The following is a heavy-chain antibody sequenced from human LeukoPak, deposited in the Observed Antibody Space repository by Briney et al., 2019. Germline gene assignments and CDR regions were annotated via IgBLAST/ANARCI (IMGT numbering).Heavy chain of an antibody. CDR3: ATTGGDIYYYYMDV. D-gene: IGHD3-16*01. V-gene: IGHV1-69*13. CDR2: IIPVLSTA. Sequence: ASVKVSCKASGDTFSRYAISWVRQAPGQGLEWMGGIIPVLSTANYAQKFQDRVTITADESTSTTYMELSSLKSEDTAVYYCATTGGDIYYYYMDVWGKGTTVTISS. J-gene: IGHJ6*03. CDR1: GDTFSRYA.